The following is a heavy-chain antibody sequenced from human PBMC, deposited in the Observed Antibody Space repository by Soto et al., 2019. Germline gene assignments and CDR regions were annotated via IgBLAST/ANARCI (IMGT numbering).Heavy chain of an antibody. J-gene: IGHJ4*02. Sequence: QVQLVESGGGVVQPGRSLRLSCAVSGFNFSTYAMHWVRQAPGKGLEWVAVISYDGSETYYADSVKGRFTVSRDNFKNTLCLQMNSLRAEDTAIYYCAREERTQLWVKIDYWGQGTLVTVSS. CDR3: AREERTQLWVKIDY. V-gene: IGHV3-30-3*01. CDR2: ISYDGSET. D-gene: IGHD5-18*01. CDR1: GFNFSTYA.